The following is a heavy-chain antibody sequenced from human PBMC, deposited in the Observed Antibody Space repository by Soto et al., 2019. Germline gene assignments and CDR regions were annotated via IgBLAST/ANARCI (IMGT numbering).Heavy chain of an antibody. CDR2: ISYDGSNK. CDR1: GFTFSSYA. D-gene: IGHD5-12*01. Sequence: QVQLVESGGSVVQPGRSVRLSCAASGFTFSSYAKHWVRQAPGKGLEWVAVISYDGSNKYYADSVKGRFTISRDNSKNTLYLQMNSLRAEDTAVYYCARDQGATGAVYCFDYWGQGTLVTVSS. V-gene: IGHV3-30-3*01. J-gene: IGHJ4*02. CDR3: ARDQGATGAVYCFDY.